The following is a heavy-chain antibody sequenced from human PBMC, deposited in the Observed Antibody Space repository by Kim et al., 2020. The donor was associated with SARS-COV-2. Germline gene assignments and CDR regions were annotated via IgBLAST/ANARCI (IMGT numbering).Heavy chain of an antibody. J-gene: IGHJ3*02. CDR3: ATREITMVRGGGAFDI. CDR1: GGTFSSYA. V-gene: IGHV1-69*04. D-gene: IGHD3-10*01. CDR2: IIPILGIA. Sequence: SVKVSCKASGGTFSSYAISWVRQAPGQGLEWMGRIIPILGIANYAQKFQGRVTITADKSTSTAYMELSSLRSEDTAVYYCATREITMVRGGGAFDIWGQGTMVTVSS.